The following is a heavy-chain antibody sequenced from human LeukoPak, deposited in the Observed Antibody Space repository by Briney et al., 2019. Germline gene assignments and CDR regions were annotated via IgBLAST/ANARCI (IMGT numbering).Heavy chain of an antibody. D-gene: IGHD3-3*01. Sequence: ASVKVSCKASGYTFTSYGISWVRQAPGQGLEWMGWISAYNGNTNYAQKLQGRVTMTTDTSTSTAYMELRSLRSDDTAVYYCARDRIRGSGTIFGVVIIPGYWGQGTLVTVSS. CDR2: ISAYNGNT. CDR3: ARDRIRGSGTIFGVVIIPGY. V-gene: IGHV1-18*01. J-gene: IGHJ4*02. CDR1: GYTFTSYG.